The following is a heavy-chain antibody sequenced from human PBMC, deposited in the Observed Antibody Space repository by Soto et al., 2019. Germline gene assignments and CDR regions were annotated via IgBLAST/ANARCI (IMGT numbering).Heavy chain of an antibody. J-gene: IGHJ6*02. CDR1: GFTFSNAW. Sequence: GGSLRLSCAASGFTFSNAWMSWVRQAPGKGLEWVGRIKSKTDGGTTDYAAPVKGRFTISRDDSKNTLYLQMNSLKTEDTAVYYCVRAPGPMYYAMDAWGQGTMVTVSS. D-gene: IGHD2-8*01. CDR3: VRAPGPMYYAMDA. CDR2: IKSKTDGGTT. V-gene: IGHV3-15*01.